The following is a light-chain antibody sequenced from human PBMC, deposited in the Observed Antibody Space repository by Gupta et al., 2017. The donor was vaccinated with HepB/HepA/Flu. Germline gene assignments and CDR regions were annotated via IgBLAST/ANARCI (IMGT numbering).Light chain of an antibody. Sequence: DIQMTQSPSSLSASVGDRVTITCRASQTIVKYLNWYQQKPGKAPKLLIYAGSSLQSWVPSRFSGSGSETDFTLTISSLQPEDFATYYCQKSYSTPTFGGGTRVEIK. J-gene: IGKJ4*01. CDR2: AGS. CDR1: QTIVKY. V-gene: IGKV1-39*01. CDR3: QKSYSTPT.